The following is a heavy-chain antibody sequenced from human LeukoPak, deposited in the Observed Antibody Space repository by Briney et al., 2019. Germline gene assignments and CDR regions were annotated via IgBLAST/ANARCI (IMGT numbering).Heavy chain of an antibody. D-gene: IGHD3-10*02. J-gene: IGHJ3*02. V-gene: IGHV1-2*02. CDR2: INPNSGGT. CDR3: AREFTMSRAFDI. CDR1: GYTFTSFA. Sequence: ASVKVSCKASGYTFTSFAINWVRQAPGQGLEWMGWINPNSGGTNYAQKFQGRVTMTRDTSISTAYMELSRLRSDDTAVYYCAREFTMSRAFDIWGQGTMVTVSS.